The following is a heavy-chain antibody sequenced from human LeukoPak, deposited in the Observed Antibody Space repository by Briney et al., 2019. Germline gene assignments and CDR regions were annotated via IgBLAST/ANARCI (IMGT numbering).Heavy chain of an antibody. V-gene: IGHV3-33*01. J-gene: IGHJ6*04. CDR2: IWYDGSNK. Sequence: GRSLRLSCAASGFTFSSYGMHWVRQAPGKGLEWVAVIWYDGSNKYYADPVKGRFTISRDNSKNTLYLQMNSLRAEDTAVYYCARDDYGDYQGRTDVWGKGTTVTVSS. D-gene: IGHD4-17*01. CDR3: ARDDYGDYQGRTDV. CDR1: GFTFSSYG.